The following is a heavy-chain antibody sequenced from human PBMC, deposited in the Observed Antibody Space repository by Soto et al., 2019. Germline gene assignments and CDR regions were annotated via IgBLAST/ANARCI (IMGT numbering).Heavy chain of an antibody. CDR2: MSGSSSTT. V-gene: IGHV3-23*01. D-gene: IGHD1-7*01. J-gene: IGHJ4*02. CDR1: GLTFSNYA. Sequence: PVGSLRLSCATSGLTFSNYAMSWVRQAPGGGLEWVSSMSGSSSTTYHADSVKGRFTISRDRSKNTLYLQMSSLRAEDTALYYCAKNQERELPRVIDFWGQGTLVTSPQ. CDR3: AKNQERELPRVIDF.